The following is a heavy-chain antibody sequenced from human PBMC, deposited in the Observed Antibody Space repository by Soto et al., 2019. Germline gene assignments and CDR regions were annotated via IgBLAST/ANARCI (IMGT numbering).Heavy chain of an antibody. J-gene: IGHJ4*02. CDR1: GITFGGRA. CDR3: VRGSTDSYPESRIFDF. D-gene: IGHD2-15*01. CDR2: ITDSGGGA. V-gene: IGHV3-23*01. Sequence: GGSLRLCCVASGITFGGRAMSWVRQAPGEGLEWVSTITDSGGGAKYADSVRGRFAISRDNSKKTLYLQMSSLTAEDSAIYYCVRGSTDSYPESRIFDFWGRGTLVTVSS.